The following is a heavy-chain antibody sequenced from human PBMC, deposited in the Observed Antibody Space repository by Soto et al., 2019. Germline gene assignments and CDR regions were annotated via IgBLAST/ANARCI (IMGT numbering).Heavy chain of an antibody. J-gene: IGHJ4*02. V-gene: IGHV2-5*02. CDR3: AHKRDVSRGFKY. Sequence: QITLKESGPPLVKPTQTLTLTCTFSGFSLSINGVAVGWIRQPPGQALEWLALIYWDDDQRYNPSLKNRLTITKDTSRNQVVLTMTNMDPVDTATYYCAHKRDVSRGFKYWGQGTLVTVSS. CDR2: IYWDDDQ. D-gene: IGHD3-10*01. CDR1: GFSLSINGVA.